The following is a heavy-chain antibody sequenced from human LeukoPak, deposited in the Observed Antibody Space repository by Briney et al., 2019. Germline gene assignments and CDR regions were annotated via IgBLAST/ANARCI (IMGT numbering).Heavy chain of an antibody. CDR1: GFTFDDYA. J-gene: IGHJ4*02. CDR3: AKVSRIGRNGYFDY. CDR2: ISWNSGSI. V-gene: IGHV3-9*01. D-gene: IGHD1-14*01. Sequence: PGGSLRLSCAASGFTFDDYAMHWVRQAPGKGLEWVSGISWNSGSIGYADSVKGRFTISRDNAKNSLYLQMNSLRAEDAALYYCAKVSRIGRNGYFDYWGQGTLVTVSS.